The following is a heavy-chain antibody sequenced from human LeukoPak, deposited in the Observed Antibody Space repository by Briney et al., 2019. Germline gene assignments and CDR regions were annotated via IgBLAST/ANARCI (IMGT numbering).Heavy chain of an antibody. V-gene: IGHV4-4*09. CDR2: IRTSGST. Sequence: SETLSLTCTVSGGSISDYYWSWIRQPPGPGLEWIGYIRTSGSTDYSPYLASRVTMSVDTSNNQISLKLRSVTAADTAVYYCARPHSSTEFYAFDICGQGTMVTVSS. D-gene: IGHD2-2*01. CDR1: GGSISDYY. CDR3: ARPHSSTEFYAFDI. J-gene: IGHJ3*02.